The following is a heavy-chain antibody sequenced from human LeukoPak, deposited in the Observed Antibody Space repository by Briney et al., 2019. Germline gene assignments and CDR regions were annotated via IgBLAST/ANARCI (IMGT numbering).Heavy chain of an antibody. D-gene: IGHD5/OR15-5a*01. CDR2: IIPIFGTA. V-gene: IGHV1-69*13. J-gene: IGHJ6*03. CDR1: GGTFSSYA. Sequence: ASVKVSCKASGGTFSSYAISWVRQAPGQGLEWMGGIIPIFGTANYAQKFQGRVTITADESTSTAYMELSSLRSEDTAVYYRASGPMVYGQYYYYYMDVWGKGTTVTVSS. CDR3: ASGPMVYGQYYYYYMDV.